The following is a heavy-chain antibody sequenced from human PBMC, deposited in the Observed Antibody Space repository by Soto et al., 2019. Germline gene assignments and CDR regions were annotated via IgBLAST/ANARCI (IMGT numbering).Heavy chain of an antibody. V-gene: IGHV3-23*01. D-gene: IGHD4-17*01. CDR2: ISGSGGST. CDR1: GFTFSSYA. J-gene: IGHJ1*01. Sequence: GGSLRLSCAASGFTFSSYATSWVRQAPGKGLEWVSAISGSGGSTYYADSVKGRFTISRDNSKNTLYLQMNSLRAEDTAVYYCAKDLDYGDSGHFQHWGQGTLVTVSS. CDR3: AKDLDYGDSGHFQH.